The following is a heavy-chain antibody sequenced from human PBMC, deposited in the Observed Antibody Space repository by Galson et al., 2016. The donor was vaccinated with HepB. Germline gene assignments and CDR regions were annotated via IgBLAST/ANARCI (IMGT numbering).Heavy chain of an antibody. J-gene: IGHJ6*02. CDR3: ARDGAGARRKQLVYYYYYGMDV. D-gene: IGHD6-13*01. V-gene: IGHV3-7*01. Sequence: SLRLSCAASGFTFSSYWMSWVRQAPGKGLEWVANIKQDGSEKYYVDSVKGRFTISRDNAKNSLYLQMNSLRAEDTAVYYCARDGAGARRKQLVYYYYYGMDVWGQGTTVTVSS. CDR1: GFTFSSYW. CDR2: IKQDGSEK.